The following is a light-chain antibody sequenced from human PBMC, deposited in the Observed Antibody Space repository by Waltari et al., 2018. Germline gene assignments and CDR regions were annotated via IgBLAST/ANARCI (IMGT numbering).Light chain of an antibody. J-gene: IGLJ3*02. CDR2: EGS. Sequence: QSALTPPASVSGSPGQSITISCTGTSSDVGSYNLVSWYQQHPGKAPKLMIYEGSKRPSGVSNRFSGAKSGNTASLTISGLQAEDEADYYCCSYAAWVFGGGTKLTVL. CDR3: CSYAAWV. V-gene: IGLV2-23*01. CDR1: SSDVGSYNL.